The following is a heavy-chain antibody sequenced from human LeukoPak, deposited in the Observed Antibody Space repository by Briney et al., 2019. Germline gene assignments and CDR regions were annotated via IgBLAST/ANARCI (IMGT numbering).Heavy chain of an antibody. CDR1: GFTFSDYY. D-gene: IGHD3-3*01. J-gene: IGHJ4*02. CDR2: ISSSGSTI. Sequence: GGSLRLSCAASGFTFSDYYMSWIRQAPGKGLEWVSYISSSGSTIYYADSVKGRFTISRDNAKNSLYPQMNSLRAEDTAVYYCARAGNYYDFWSGYYSFDYWGQGTLVTVSS. V-gene: IGHV3-11*04. CDR3: ARAGNYYDFWSGYYSFDY.